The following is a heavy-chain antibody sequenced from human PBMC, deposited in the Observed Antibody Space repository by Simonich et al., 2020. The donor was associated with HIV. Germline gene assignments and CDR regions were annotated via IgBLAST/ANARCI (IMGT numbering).Heavy chain of an antibody. CDR3: ARGGYCSGGSCYPLFSRYGMDV. Sequence: QVQLQQWGAGLLKPSETLSLTCAVYGGSFSGYYWSWIRQPPGKGLEWIGEFNHSGNTNYNPSLKSRVTISVDTSKNQFSLKLSSVTAADTAVYYCARGGYCSGGSCYPLFSRYGMDVWGQGTTVTVSS. V-gene: IGHV4-34*01. J-gene: IGHJ6*02. CDR1: GGSFSGYY. CDR2: FNHSGNT. D-gene: IGHD2-15*01.